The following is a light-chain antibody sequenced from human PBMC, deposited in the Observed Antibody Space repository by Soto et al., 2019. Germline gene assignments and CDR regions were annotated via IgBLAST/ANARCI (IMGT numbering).Light chain of an antibody. V-gene: IGKV3-20*01. CDR2: GAS. CDR3: QQYGSSLST. Sequence: EVVLTQSPGTLSLSPGERVILSCRASQSVARTYLTWYQQKPGQAPRLLIYGASRRATGIPDRFSGSGSGTDFSLTISRLEPEDFAVYYCQQYGSSLSTFGQGTKLEIK. CDR1: QSVARTY. J-gene: IGKJ2*01.